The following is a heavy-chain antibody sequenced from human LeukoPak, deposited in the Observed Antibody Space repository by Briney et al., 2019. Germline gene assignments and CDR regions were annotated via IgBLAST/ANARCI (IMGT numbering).Heavy chain of an antibody. CDR3: AKGVYYYDRSTYYYTYYFDY. CDR1: GFTFSTHA. Sequence: GGSLRLSCGASGFTFSTHAMSWVRQAPGKGLEWVSAISGSGATTYYADSVKGRFTISRDNSKNTLYLQMNSLRAEDTAVYFCAKGVYYYDRSTYYYTYYFDYWGQGTLVTVSS. D-gene: IGHD3-22*01. J-gene: IGHJ4*02. V-gene: IGHV3-23*01. CDR2: ISGSGATT.